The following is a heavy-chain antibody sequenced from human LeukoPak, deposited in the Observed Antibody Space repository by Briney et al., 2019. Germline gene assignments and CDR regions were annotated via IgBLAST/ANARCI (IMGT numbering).Heavy chain of an antibody. Sequence: SETLSLTCTVSGGPISSGSYYWSWIRQPAGKGLEWIGRIYTSGSTNYNPSLKSRVTISVDTSKNQFSLKLSSVTAADTAVYYCARATEGYQLLRAFDIWGQGTMVSVSS. J-gene: IGHJ3*02. CDR1: GGPISSGSYY. V-gene: IGHV4-61*02. D-gene: IGHD2-2*01. CDR3: ARATEGYQLLRAFDI. CDR2: IYTSGST.